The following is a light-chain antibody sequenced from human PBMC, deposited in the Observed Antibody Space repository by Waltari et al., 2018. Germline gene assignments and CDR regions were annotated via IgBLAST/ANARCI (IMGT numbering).Light chain of an antibody. V-gene: IGLV4-69*01. CDR2: LNSDGSH. J-gene: IGLJ3*02. Sequence: QLVLTQSPSASASLGASVKLTCTLSSGHSSYGIAWHQQQPEKGPRYLMKLNSDGSHNKGDGIPDRFSGSSSGAERYLTIARLQSEDEADYYGQTWGTGLLVFGGGTKLTVL. CDR1: SGHSSYG. CDR3: QTWGTGLLV.